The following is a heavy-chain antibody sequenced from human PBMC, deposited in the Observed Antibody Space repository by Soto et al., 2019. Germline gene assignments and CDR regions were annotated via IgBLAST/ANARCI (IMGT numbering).Heavy chain of an antibody. Sequence: QVQLVQSGAEVKRPGASVKVSCKASGDTLKTFDVSWVRQAPGQGPEWMAWITTHNGDTNFAQKFRGRVSLTADTSAATAFMELRNLRSDDTGVYFCATFNFTRTGDNYSYYMDVWGQGTTVTVS. CDR1: GDTLKTFD. CDR2: ITTHNGDT. CDR3: ATFNFTRTGDNYSYYMDV. D-gene: IGHD1-1*01. J-gene: IGHJ6*03. V-gene: IGHV1-18*04.